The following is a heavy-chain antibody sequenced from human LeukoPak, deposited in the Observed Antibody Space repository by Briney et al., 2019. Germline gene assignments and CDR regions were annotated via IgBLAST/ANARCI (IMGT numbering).Heavy chain of an antibody. J-gene: IGHJ4*02. Sequence: GGSLRLSCAASGFTFSSYAMSWVRQAPGKGLEWVSAISGSGGSTYYADSAKGRFTISRDNSKNTLYLQMNSLRAEDTAVYYCAKDPLESEYYFDYWGQGTLVTVSS. CDR1: GFTFSSYA. CDR2: ISGSGGST. V-gene: IGHV3-23*01. D-gene: IGHD1-1*01. CDR3: AKDPLESEYYFDY.